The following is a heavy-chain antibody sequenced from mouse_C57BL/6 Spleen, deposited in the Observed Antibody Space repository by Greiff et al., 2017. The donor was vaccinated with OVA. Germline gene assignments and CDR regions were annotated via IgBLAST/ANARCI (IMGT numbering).Heavy chain of an antibody. CDR1: GFNIKDDY. CDR2: IDPENGDT. J-gene: IGHJ3*01. CDR3: TTSYESFAY. D-gene: IGHD2-3*01. V-gene: IGHV14-4*01. Sequence: EVQLVESGAELVRPGASVKLSCTASGFNIKDDYMHWVKQRPEQGLEWIGWIDPENGDTEYASKFQGKATITADTSSNTAYLQLSSLTSEDTAVYYCTTSYESFAYWGQGTLVTVSA.